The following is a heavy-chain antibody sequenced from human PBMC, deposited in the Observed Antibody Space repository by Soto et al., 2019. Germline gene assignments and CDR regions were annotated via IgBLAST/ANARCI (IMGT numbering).Heavy chain of an antibody. Sequence: SETLSLTCTVSGGSISSYYWSWIRQPPGKGLEWIGYIYYSGSTNYNPSLKSRVTISVDTSKNQFSLKLSSVTAADTAVYYCARAPPWQLDMPKMDYYYGMDVWGQGTTVTVSS. D-gene: IGHD6-6*01. CDR1: GGSISSYY. J-gene: IGHJ6*02. V-gene: IGHV4-59*01. CDR3: ARAPPWQLDMPKMDYYYGMDV. CDR2: IYYSGST.